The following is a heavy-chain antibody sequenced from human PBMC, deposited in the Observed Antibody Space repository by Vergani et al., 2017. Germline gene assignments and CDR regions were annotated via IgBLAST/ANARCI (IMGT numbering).Heavy chain of an antibody. CDR2: ISYDGSNK. Sequence: QVQLVESGGGVVQPGRSLRLSCAASGFTFSSYGMHWVRQAPGKGLEWVAVISYDGSNKYYADAVKGRFTISRDNSKNTLYLQMNSLRAEDTAVYYCARIYYDFWSGPNXFDPWGQGTLVTVSS. J-gene: IGHJ5*02. V-gene: IGHV3-30*03. CDR1: GFTFSSYG. CDR3: ARIYYDFWSGPNXFDP. D-gene: IGHD3-3*01.